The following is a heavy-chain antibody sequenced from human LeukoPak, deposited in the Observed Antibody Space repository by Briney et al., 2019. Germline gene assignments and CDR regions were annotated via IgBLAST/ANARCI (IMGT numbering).Heavy chain of an antibody. CDR1: GGTFSSYA. CDR3: ARGLRYHYYGMDV. Sequence: RASVKVSCKASGGTFSSYAISWVRQAPGQGLEWMGRIIPILGIANYAQKFQGRVTITADKSTSTAYMELSSLRSEDTAVYYCARGLRYHYYGMDVWGQGTTVTVSS. D-gene: IGHD3-16*01. CDR2: IIPILGIA. J-gene: IGHJ6*02. V-gene: IGHV1-69*04.